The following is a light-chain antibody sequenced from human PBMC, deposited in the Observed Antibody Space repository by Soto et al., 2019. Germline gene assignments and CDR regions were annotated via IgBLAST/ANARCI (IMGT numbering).Light chain of an antibody. J-gene: IGKJ5*01. Sequence: IQLTQSPSSLSASVGDRVTITCRASQGLSTYLAWYQQKPGTAPKLLIYAASTLQSGVPSRFSGSGSGTDFTLPISSLQPEDFATYYCQQLNSYPITFGQGTRLEIK. CDR2: AAS. V-gene: IGKV1-9*01. CDR3: QQLNSYPIT. CDR1: QGLSTY.